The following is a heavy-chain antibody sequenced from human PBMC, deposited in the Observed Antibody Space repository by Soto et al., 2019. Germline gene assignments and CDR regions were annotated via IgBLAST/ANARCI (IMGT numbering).Heavy chain of an antibody. CDR1: GGTLSTSA. Sequence: QVQLVQCGAEVKNPGSSVKVSCKASGGTLSTSAISLVRQDPGQGLEWVGAIMPVFPTPDYAQNFQGRDTISADESTTTAYIELTSLRAADTGVYYCARDKDRQQLGGNYYFVLDVWGQGTAITVSS. V-gene: IGHV1-69*12. CDR2: IMPVFPTP. D-gene: IGHD3-3*02. J-gene: IGHJ6*02. CDR3: ARDKDRQQLGGNYYFVLDV.